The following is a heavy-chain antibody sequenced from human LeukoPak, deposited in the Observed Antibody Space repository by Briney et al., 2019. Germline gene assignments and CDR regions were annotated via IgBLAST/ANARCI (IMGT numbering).Heavy chain of an antibody. J-gene: IGHJ4*02. CDR1: SYTFTSYG. V-gene: IGHV1-18*01. CDR3: ARNSHGYSSGWLQFNFDY. Sequence: ASVKVSCKTSSYTFTSYGITWVRQAPGQGLEWMGWINTYKGNTNYAQNLQGRVTMTTDTSTSTAYMELRSLRSDDTAVYYCARNSHGYSSGWLQFNFDYWGQGTLVTVSS. CDR2: INTYKGNT. D-gene: IGHD6-19*01.